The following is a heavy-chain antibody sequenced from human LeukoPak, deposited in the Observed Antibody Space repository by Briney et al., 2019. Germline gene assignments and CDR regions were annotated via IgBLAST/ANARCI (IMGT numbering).Heavy chain of an antibody. D-gene: IGHD2-2*01. V-gene: IGHV4-59*01. CDR2: IYYSGST. J-gene: IGHJ6*02. CDR1: GGSISSYY. CDR3: ARDRRYCSGTSCYGGGSYYYGMDV. Sequence: ASETLSLTCTVSGGSISSYYWSWIRQPPGKGLEWIGYIYYSGSTNYNPSLKSRVTISVDTSKNQFSLKLSSVTAADTAVYYCARDRRYCSGTSCYGGGSYYYGMDVWGQGTTVTVSS.